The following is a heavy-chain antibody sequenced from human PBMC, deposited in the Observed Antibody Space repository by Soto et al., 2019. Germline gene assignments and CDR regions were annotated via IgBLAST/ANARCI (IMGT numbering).Heavy chain of an antibody. Sequence: PGGSLRLSCVASGFTFSTFWMHWVRQAPGKGLVWVSRINSDGSKTTYADSVKGRFTISRDNAKNTVYLEMNSLRAEDTAVYYCAIVATHSYNWLDPWGQGTLVTVSS. CDR3: AIVATHSYNWLDP. D-gene: IGHD5-12*01. CDR1: GFTFSTFW. CDR2: INSDGSKT. V-gene: IGHV3-74*01. J-gene: IGHJ5*02.